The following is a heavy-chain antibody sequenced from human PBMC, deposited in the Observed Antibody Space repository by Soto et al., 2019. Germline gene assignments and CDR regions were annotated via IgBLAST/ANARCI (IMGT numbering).Heavy chain of an antibody. V-gene: IGHV3-23*01. CDR3: ATISDRGIAAALDS. J-gene: IGHJ4*02. Sequence: EVQLLESGGGLVRPGGSLRLSCVASTFTFTDYAMSWVRQAPGEGLEWVSGISGSGGTTYYAESVKGRFSISRDNSKNTLYLHLNNLRVEDTAIYYCATISDRGIAAALDSWGQGTLDTVSS. CDR2: ISGSGGTT. D-gene: IGHD6-13*01. CDR1: TFTFTDYA.